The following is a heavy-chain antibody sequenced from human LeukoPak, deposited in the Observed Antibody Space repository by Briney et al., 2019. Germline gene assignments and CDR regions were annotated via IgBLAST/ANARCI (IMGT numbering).Heavy chain of an antibody. V-gene: IGHV4-34*01. D-gene: IGHD2/OR15-2a*01. CDR3: ARLNTQRNFIYSYMDV. J-gene: IGHJ6*03. Sequence: NPSETLSLTCAVYGGSFSGYYWSWIRQPPGKGLEWIGEINHSGSTNYNPSLKSRVTISVDTSKNQFSLKLSSVTAADTAVYYCARLNTQRNFIYSYMDVWGKGTTVTISS. CDR1: GGSFSGYY. CDR2: INHSGST.